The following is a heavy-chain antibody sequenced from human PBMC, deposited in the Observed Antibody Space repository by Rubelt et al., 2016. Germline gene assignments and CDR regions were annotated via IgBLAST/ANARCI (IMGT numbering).Heavy chain of an antibody. Sequence: QVQLVQSGAEVKKPGASVKVSCKASGYTFTSYGISWVRQAPGQGLEWMGWISAYNDNTNYAQKLQGRVTMTTDTSTGTAYMELRSLRSDDTAVYYCARDVGGNSVLYYFDYWGQGTLVTVSS. CDR1: GYTFTSYG. D-gene: IGHD4-23*01. J-gene: IGHJ4*02. V-gene: IGHV1-18*01. CDR3: ARDVGGNSVLYYFDY. CDR2: ISAYNDNT.